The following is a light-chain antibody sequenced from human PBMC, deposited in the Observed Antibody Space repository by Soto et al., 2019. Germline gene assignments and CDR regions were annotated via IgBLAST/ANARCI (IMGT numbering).Light chain of an antibody. Sequence: EIVLTQFQGTLSLSPGERATLSCRASQSVTSSSLAWYQQKVGRAPRVLIYGASNRATGIPDRFSGSGSGTDFTLTITRLEPEDFAVYYCQQYGSSPRTFGQGTRLEIK. J-gene: IGKJ5*01. CDR3: QQYGSSPRT. V-gene: IGKV3-20*01. CDR2: GAS. CDR1: QSVTSSS.